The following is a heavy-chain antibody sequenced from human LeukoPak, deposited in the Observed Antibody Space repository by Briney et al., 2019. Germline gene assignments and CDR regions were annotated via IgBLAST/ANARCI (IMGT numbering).Heavy chain of an antibody. D-gene: IGHD2-15*01. CDR3: ARVGRVVAATRARYYYYYMDV. J-gene: IGHJ6*03. CDR1: GGSISSSNW. Sequence: SGTLSLTCAVSGGSISSSNWWSWVRQPPGKGLEWIGRIFHSGTTDYKTSLKGRVTISVDTSKNQFSLKLISVTAADTAVYYCARVGRVVAATRARYYYYYMDVWGKGTTVTISS. CDR2: IFHSGTT. V-gene: IGHV4-4*02.